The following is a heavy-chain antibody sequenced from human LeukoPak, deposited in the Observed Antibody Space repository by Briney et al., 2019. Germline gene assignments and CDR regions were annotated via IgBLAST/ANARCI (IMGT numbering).Heavy chain of an antibody. CDR3: AKDTCGADCYSLYDH. D-gene: IGHD2-21*02. Sequence: GASLRLSCAASGFTFSSYTLSWVCKAQGKGLEWISAIRGSGTSTYYAASVKGRFTISRGNSRNTLYLQMNSLRAEDTAVYYCAKDTCGADCYSLYDHWGQGTLVTVSS. CDR2: IRGSGTST. V-gene: IGHV3-23*01. J-gene: IGHJ4*02. CDR1: GFTFSSYT.